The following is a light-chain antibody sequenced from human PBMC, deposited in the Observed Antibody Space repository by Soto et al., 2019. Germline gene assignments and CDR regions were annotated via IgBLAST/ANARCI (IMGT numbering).Light chain of an antibody. CDR3: QVWDSSGDRVV. CDR2: DAN. V-gene: IGLV3-21*02. CDR1: MIARKS. Sequence: SYELTQPPSVSVAPGQTARISCGGNMIARKSVHWYQQKPGQAPRVVVYDANDRPSGIPERFSGSNSGNTATLTISGVEVGDEADYHCQVWDSSGDRVVFGGGTKLTVL. J-gene: IGLJ2*01.